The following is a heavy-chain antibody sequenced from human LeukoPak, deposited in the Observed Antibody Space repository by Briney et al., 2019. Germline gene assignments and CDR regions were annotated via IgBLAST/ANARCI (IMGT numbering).Heavy chain of an antibody. CDR1: GFTFDDYA. CDR3: TKDMRYGDFGFDY. J-gene: IGHJ4*02. V-gene: IGHV3-43D*03. D-gene: IGHD4-17*01. CDR2: ISWDGGST. Sequence: PGGSLRLSCAASGFTFDDYAMHWVRQAPGKGLEWVSLISWDGGSTYYADSVKGRFTISRDNSKNSLYLQMNSLRAEDTALYYCTKDMRYGDFGFDYWGQGTLVTVSS.